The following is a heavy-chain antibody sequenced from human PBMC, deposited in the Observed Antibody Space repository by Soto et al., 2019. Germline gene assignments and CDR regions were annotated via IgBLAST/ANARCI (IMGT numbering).Heavy chain of an antibody. CDR3: VKGYWKGDV. J-gene: IGHJ6*02. V-gene: IGHV3-23*01. D-gene: IGHD1-1*01. CDR1: GFTFSSYA. Sequence: EVQLLESGGGLVEPGGSLRLSSAASGFTFSSYAMNWVRQAPGNGLEWVSAISGSGGSIHYADSVKGRFTISRDNSKNTLYLQMNSLRDEDTAVYLCVKGYWKGDVWGQGTTVTVSS. CDR2: ISGSGGSI.